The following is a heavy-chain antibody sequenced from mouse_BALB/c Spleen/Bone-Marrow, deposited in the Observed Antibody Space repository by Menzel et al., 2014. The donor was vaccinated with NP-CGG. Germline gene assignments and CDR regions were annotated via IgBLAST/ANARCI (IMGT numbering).Heavy chain of an antibody. V-gene: IGHV4-1*02. Sequence: VQLQQSGGGLVQPGGSLKVSCAASGFDFSRFWMSWVRQAPGKGLEWIGEINPDSSTINYTPSLKDKFIISRDSAKNTLYLRMSKVRSEDTALYYCARRYGSSYRYWYFDVWGAGTTVTVSS. CDR3: ARRYGSSYRYWYFDV. D-gene: IGHD1-1*01. CDR1: GFDFSRFW. CDR2: INPDSSTI. J-gene: IGHJ1*01.